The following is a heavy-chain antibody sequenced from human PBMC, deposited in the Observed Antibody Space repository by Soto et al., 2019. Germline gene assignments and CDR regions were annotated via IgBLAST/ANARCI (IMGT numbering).Heavy chain of an antibody. CDR2: IYYSGNT. V-gene: IGHV4-39*01. CDR1: GGSISSDNYY. D-gene: IGHD2-15*01. CDR3: ARHTPAISISDH. Sequence: SETLSLTCAVSGGSISSDNYYWGWIRQPPGKGLEWIGSIYYSGNTYYNSSLKSRVTISVDTSKNQFSLKPSSVTAADTAVYYCARHTPAISISDHWGQGTLVTVSS. J-gene: IGHJ4*02.